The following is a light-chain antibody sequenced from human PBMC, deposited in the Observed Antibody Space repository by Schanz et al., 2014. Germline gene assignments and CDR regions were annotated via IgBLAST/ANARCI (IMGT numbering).Light chain of an antibody. CDR3: SSYAGSTTSWV. Sequence: QSALTQPASVSGSPGQSITISCTGTSSDVGGYNYVSWHQQHPGKAPKLMIYDVSKRPSGVSDRFSGSKSANTASLTISGLQAEDEADYYCSSYAGSTTSWVFGGGTKLTVL. V-gene: IGLV2-23*02. J-gene: IGLJ3*02. CDR1: SSDVGGYNY. CDR2: DVS.